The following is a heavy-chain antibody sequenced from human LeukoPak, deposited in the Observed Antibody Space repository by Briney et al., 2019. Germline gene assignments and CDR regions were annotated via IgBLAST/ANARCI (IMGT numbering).Heavy chain of an antibody. CDR2: ITSSSSHI. Sequence: GGSLGLSCAGSGFSFSSYSVDRVRQAPGEGLERVSSITSSSSHIHYADSVKGRFTISRDNAKNSVYLQMDSLRAEDTAVYYCARVKTGATVTTFHYYCLDVWGVGTTVTVSS. J-gene: IGHJ6*03. CDR1: GFSFSSYS. D-gene: IGHD4-11*01. V-gene: IGHV3-21*01. CDR3: ARVKTGATVTTFHYYCLDV.